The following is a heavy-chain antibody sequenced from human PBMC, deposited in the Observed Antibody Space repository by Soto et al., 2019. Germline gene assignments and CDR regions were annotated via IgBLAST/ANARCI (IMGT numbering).Heavy chain of an antibody. CDR2: IWYDGSNK. J-gene: IGHJ4*02. CDR3: ARGGWYDFWSGYYPVDY. V-gene: IGHV3-33*01. Sequence: GGSLRLSCAASGFTFSSYGMHWVRQAPGKGLEWVAVIWYDGSNKYYADSVKGRFTISRDNSKNTLYLQMNSLRAEDTAVYYCARGGWYDFWSGYYPVDYWGQGTLVTVSS. D-gene: IGHD3-3*01. CDR1: GFTFSSYG.